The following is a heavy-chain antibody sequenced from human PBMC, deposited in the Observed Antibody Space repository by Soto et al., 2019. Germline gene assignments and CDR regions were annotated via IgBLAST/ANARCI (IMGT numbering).Heavy chain of an antibody. J-gene: IGHJ5*02. Sequence: SETLSLTCTVSGGSISSYYWSWIRLPPGKGMEWIGYIYYSGSTNYNHSLKSRVTISIDTSKNQFSLKLSSVTAADTAVYYCARAPDFGDYLNWFDPWGQGTLVTVSS. D-gene: IGHD4-17*01. V-gene: IGHV4-59*01. CDR1: GGSISSYY. CDR2: IYYSGST. CDR3: ARAPDFGDYLNWFDP.